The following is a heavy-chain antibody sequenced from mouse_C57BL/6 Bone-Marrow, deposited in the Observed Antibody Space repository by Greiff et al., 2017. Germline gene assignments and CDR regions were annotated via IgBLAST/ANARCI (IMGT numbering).Heavy chain of an antibody. V-gene: IGHV1-39*01. J-gene: IGHJ4*01. CDR1: GYSFTDYN. Sequence: VQLQQSGPELVKPGASVKISCKASGYSFTDYNMNWVKQSNGKSLEWIGVINPNYGTTSYHQKFKGKATLTVDQSSSTAYMQLNSLTSEDSAVYCGARGYDYDYAMDYGGQGTSVTVSS. CDR3: ARGYDYDYAMDY. CDR2: INPNYGTT. D-gene: IGHD2-4*01.